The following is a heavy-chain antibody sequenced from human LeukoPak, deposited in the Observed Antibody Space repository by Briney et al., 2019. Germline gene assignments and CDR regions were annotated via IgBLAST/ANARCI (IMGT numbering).Heavy chain of an antibody. D-gene: IGHD3-10*01. Sequence: SETLSLTCAVYGGPFSGYYWSWIRQPPGKGLEWVGEINLSETSNYNPSLKTPVTISVVTSYNQPSLNVTPLTPPHTAVYSCARGRLITMVPGVIPFDYWGQGTLVTVSS. CDR1: GGPFSGYY. CDR2: INLSETS. CDR3: ARGRLITMVPGVIPFDY. J-gene: IGHJ4*02. V-gene: IGHV4-34*01.